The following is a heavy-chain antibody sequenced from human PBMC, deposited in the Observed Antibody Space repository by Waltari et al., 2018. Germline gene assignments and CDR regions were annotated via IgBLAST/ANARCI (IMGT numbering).Heavy chain of an antibody. D-gene: IGHD3-22*01. CDR3: AKGVISYYETSGTGY. Sequence: EVQLLESGGGLVQPGGSLRLSCPASGFTFSSYAMSWVRQAPGKGLEWVSTISGSGGSKYYADSVKGRFTISRDNSKNTLYLQMNSLRAEDTAVYYCAKGVISYYETSGTGYWGQGTLVTVSS. V-gene: IGHV3-23*01. CDR2: ISGSGGSK. J-gene: IGHJ4*02. CDR1: GFTFSSYA.